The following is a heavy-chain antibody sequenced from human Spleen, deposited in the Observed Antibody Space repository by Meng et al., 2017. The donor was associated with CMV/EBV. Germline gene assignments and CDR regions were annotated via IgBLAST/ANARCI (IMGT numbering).Heavy chain of an antibody. Sequence: SETLSLTCAVSGGSISSSNWWSWVRQPPGKGLEWIGEIYHSGSTNYNPSLESRVTISVDTSKNQFSLKLSSVTAADTAVYYCARESTGRGAFDIWGQGTMVTVSS. J-gene: IGHJ3*02. CDR2: IYHSGST. CDR1: GGSISSSNW. CDR3: ARESTGRGAFDI. V-gene: IGHV4-4*02.